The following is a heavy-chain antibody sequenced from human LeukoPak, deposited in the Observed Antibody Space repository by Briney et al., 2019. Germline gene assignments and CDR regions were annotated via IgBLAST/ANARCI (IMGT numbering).Heavy chain of an antibody. J-gene: IGHJ5*02. CDR2: IYYSGST. D-gene: IGHD5-12*01. CDR1: GGSISSSSYY. CDR3: ARDLGYSGFDWAP. V-gene: IGHV4-39*02. Sequence: PPETLSLTCTVSGGSISSSSYYWGWIRQPPGKGLEWIGSIYYSGSTYYNPSLKSRVTISVDTSKNQFSLNLTSVTDADAAVYYCARDLGYSGFDWAPWGQGTLVTVSS.